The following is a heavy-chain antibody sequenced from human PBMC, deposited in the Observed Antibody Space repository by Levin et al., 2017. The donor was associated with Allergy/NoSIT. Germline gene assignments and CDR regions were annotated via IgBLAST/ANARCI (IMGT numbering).Heavy chain of an antibody. V-gene: IGHV1-69*13. Sequence: SVKVSCKASGGTVSHFPFSWVRQAPGQGLEWMGCIIPSFGTPNYAQKFQGRVTITSDESASTVYMELSNLRSDDTALYFCSIGLRGQVPPAAMLYLYCMEIWGKGTTVTVSS. J-gene: IGHJ6*03. D-gene: IGHD2-2*01. CDR1: GGTVSHFP. CDR2: IIPSFGTP. CDR3: SIGLRGQVPPAAMLYLYCMEI.